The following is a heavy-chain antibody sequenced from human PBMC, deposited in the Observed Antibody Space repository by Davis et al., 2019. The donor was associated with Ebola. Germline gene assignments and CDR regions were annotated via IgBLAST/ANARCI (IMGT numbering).Heavy chain of an antibody. CDR2: ISSRSGYT. V-gene: IGHV3-11*06. J-gene: IGHJ4*02. CDR1: GFTFSTYV. CDR3: ARDDRLTSSSLDY. D-gene: IGHD6-13*01. Sequence: GESLKISCAASGFTFSTYVMSWVRQAPGKGLVWVSHISSRSGYTNYADSVKGRFTISRDDAKNSLSLQMNSLRAEDTAVYYCARDDRLTSSSLDYWGQGTLVTVSS.